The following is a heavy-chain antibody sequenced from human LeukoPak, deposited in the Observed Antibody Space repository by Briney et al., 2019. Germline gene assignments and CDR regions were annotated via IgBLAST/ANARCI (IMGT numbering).Heavy chain of an antibody. J-gene: IGHJ5*02. CDR3: ARDSPLVCSSTSCYGTNWLDP. V-gene: IGHV1-3*04. CDR2: INTGNGNT. CDR1: GYTFTSYA. D-gene: IGHD2-2*01. Sequence: ASVKVSCKASGYTFTSYAMHWVRQAPGQRLEWMGWINTGNGNTKYSQKFQGRVTITRDTSASTAYMELSSLRSEDTAVYYCARDSPLVCSSTSCYGTNWLDPWGQGTLVTVSS.